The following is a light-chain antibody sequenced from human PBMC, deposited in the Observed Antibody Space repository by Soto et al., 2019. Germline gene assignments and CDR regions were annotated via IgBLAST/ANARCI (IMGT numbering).Light chain of an antibody. J-gene: IGKJ4*01. CDR1: QSVSSY. V-gene: IGKV3-11*01. CDR3: QRRRNRRAT. CDR2: DAS. Sequence: EIVLTQSPATLSLSPGERATLSCRASQSVSSYLAWYQQKPGQAPRLLIYDASNRATGIPARFSGSGSGTDFTLTISSLEPEDFAVYYCQRRRNRRATFGGGTQV.